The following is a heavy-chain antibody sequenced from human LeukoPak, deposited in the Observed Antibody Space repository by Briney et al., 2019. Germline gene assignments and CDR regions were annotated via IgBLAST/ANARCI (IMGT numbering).Heavy chain of an antibody. V-gene: IGHV3-48*03. CDR3: ARLDYYGSGSYFDY. CDR2: ISSSGSTI. CDR1: GFTFSSYA. J-gene: IGHJ4*02. D-gene: IGHD3-10*01. Sequence: PGGSLRLSCAASGFTFSSYAMSWVRQAPGKGLEWVSYISSSGSTIYYADSVKGRFTISRDNARNSLYLQMNSLRAEDTAVYYCARLDYYGSGSYFDYWGQGTLVTVSS.